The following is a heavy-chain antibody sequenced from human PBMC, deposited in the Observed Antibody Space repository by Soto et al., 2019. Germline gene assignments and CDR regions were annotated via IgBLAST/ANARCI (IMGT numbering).Heavy chain of an antibody. Sequence: SETLSLTCTVSGDSISNYYWSWIRQPPGKGLEWIGYIYYSGSTNYNPSLKSRVTISVDTSKNQFSLKLSSVTAADTAVYYCARVGCSGGSCYSGYYYGMDVWDQGTTVTVSS. CDR1: GDSISNYY. V-gene: IGHV4-59*01. J-gene: IGHJ6*02. CDR2: IYYSGST. CDR3: ARVGCSGGSCYSGYYYGMDV. D-gene: IGHD2-15*01.